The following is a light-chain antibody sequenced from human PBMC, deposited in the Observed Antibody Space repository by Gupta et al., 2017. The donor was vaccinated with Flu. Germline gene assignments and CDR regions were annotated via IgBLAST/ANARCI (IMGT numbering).Light chain of an antibody. CDR3: QVWGANTVHPV. Sequence: GQTARITCGGDYIRGTSVHWYQQKPGQAPVLVIFDNTDRPSGIPERFSGSNSMKTATLAISRVESGDEADYYCQVWGANTVHPVFSGGTNLTVL. J-gene: IGLJ3*02. CDR2: DNT. V-gene: IGLV3-21*02. CDR1: YIRGTS.